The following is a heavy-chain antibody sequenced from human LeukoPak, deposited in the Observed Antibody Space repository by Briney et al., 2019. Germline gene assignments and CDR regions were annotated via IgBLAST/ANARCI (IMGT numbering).Heavy chain of an antibody. CDR1: GDSINSSTYR. CDR2: IKQDGSEK. V-gene: IGHV3-7*01. Sequence: ETLSLTCTVSGDSINSSTYRWGRIRQPPGKGLEWVANIKQDGSEKYYVDSVKGRFTISRDNAKNSLYLQMNSLRAEDTAVYYCAREGAYGMDVWGQGTTVTVSS. J-gene: IGHJ6*02. CDR3: AREGAYGMDV.